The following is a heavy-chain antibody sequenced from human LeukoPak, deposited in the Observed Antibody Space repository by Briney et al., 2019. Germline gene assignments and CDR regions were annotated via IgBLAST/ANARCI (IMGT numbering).Heavy chain of an antibody. V-gene: IGHV4-30-4*01. J-gene: IGHJ3*02. D-gene: IGHD5-24*01. CDR1: GGSISSGDYY. CDR3: AREPVLEIGGSGAFDI. Sequence: PSQTLSLTCTVSGGSISSGDYYWSWIRQPPGKGLEWIGYIYYGGSTYYNPSLKSRVTISVDTSKNQFSLKLSSVTAADTAVYYCAREPVLEIGGSGAFDIWGQGTMVTVSS. CDR2: IYYGGST.